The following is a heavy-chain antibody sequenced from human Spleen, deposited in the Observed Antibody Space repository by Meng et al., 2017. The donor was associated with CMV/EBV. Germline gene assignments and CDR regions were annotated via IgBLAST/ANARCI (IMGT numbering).Heavy chain of an antibody. V-gene: IGHV3-30-3*01. Sequence: GESLKISCAASGFTFSSYAMHWVRQAPGKGLEWVAVISYDGSNKYYADSVKGRFTISRDNSKNTLYLQMNSLRAEDTAVYYCARSHGYATPGGGFDYWGQGTLVTVSS. CDR1: GFTFSSYA. J-gene: IGHJ4*02. CDR2: ISYDGSNK. D-gene: IGHD5-12*01. CDR3: ARSHGYATPGGGFDY.